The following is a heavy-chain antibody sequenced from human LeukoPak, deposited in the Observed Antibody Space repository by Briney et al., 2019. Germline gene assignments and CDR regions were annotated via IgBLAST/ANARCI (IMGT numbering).Heavy chain of an antibody. V-gene: IGHV1-18*01. D-gene: IGHD3-22*01. CDR3: AKDIHPGLDSGASCCFDY. J-gene: IGHJ4*02. CDR2: VSGYNGDT. CDR1: GYTFSRHG. Sequence: GASVKVSCKTSGYTFSRHGITWGRQAPGQGPELMVCVSGYNGDTNYAKSVRGRVTITTDTSTNTAYMELRSLRSDDTAVYSCAKDIHPGLDSGASCCFDYWGQGTPVTVSS.